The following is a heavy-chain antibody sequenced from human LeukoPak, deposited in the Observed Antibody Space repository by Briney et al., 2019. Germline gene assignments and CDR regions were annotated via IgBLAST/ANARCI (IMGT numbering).Heavy chain of an antibody. V-gene: IGHV3-48*04. CDR1: GFTFSSYS. Sequence: GGSLRLSCAASGFTFSSYSMNWVRQAPGKGLEWVSYISSSSTIYYADSVKGRFTISRDNAKNSLYLQMNSLRAKDTAVYYCARSSSTSYDFDYWGQGTLVTVSS. D-gene: IGHD2-2*01. CDR2: ISSSSTI. J-gene: IGHJ4*02. CDR3: ARSSSTSYDFDY.